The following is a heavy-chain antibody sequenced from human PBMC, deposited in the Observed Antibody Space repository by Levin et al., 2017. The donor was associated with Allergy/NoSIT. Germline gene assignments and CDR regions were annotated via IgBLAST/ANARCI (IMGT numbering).Heavy chain of an antibody. V-gene: IGHV3-30*10. Sequence: GGSLRLSCAASGFTFSTYAMHWVRQAPGKGLDWVAVISYDGNNKYYTDSVKGRFTISRDNSKNTLYLQMNSLRAEDTAVYYCARDRGVAATPWYFDLWGRGTVVTVSS. CDR2: ISYDGNNK. CDR3: ARDRGVAATPWYFDL. CDR1: GFTFSTYA. D-gene: IGHD2-15*01. J-gene: IGHJ2*01.